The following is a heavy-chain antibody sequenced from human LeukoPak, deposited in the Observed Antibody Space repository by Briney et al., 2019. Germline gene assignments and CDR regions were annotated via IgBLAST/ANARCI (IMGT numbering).Heavy chain of an antibody. CDR1: RGTLCTYE. J-gene: IGHJ4*02. Sequence: GGSLRLSCAIVRGTLCTYEFNWVRQAPGKRPEWISYMSRTADRIDHADSVKGRFTMSRDNAKNSVYLQMNSLRVEDTGIYYCAREQDNSIPLDYWGQGALVTVAS. D-gene: IGHD2-21*01. CDR2: MSRTADRI. V-gene: IGHV3-48*03. CDR3: AREQDNSIPLDY.